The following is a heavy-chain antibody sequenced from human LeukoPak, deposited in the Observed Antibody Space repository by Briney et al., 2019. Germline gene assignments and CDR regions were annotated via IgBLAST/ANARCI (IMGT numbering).Heavy chain of an antibody. V-gene: IGHV4-38-2*02. CDR3: ARVMDKYYDSSGYYYFP. D-gene: IGHD3-22*01. Sequence: PSEPLSLTCTVSGYSISSGYYWGWIRQPPGKGLEWIGSIYHSGSTYYNPSLKSRVTISVDTSKNQFSLKLSSVTAADTAVYYCARVMDKYYDSSGYYYFPWGQGTLVTVSS. CDR2: IYHSGST. CDR1: GYSISSGYY. J-gene: IGHJ5*02.